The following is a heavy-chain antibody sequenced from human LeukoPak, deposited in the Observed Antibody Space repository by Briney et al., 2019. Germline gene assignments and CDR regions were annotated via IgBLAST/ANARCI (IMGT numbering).Heavy chain of an antibody. CDR3: ARTAARRFDY. Sequence: ASVKVSCKASGYRFTSFGISWVRQAPGQGLEWMGIINPTGGSTTYAQKFQGRVTMTRDTSTSTVYMELSSLRSDDTAVYYCARTAARRFDYWGQGTLVTVSS. V-gene: IGHV1-46*01. CDR2: INPTGGST. J-gene: IGHJ4*02. CDR1: GYRFTSFG. D-gene: IGHD6-6*01.